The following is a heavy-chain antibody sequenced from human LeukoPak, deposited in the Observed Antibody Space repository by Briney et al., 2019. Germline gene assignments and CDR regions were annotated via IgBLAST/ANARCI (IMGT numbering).Heavy chain of an antibody. CDR1: GFIFSDYY. D-gene: IGHD5-18*01. V-gene: IGHV3-11*01. CDR2: ISSSGNTI. CDR3: ARERGYTYGAAFDY. Sequence: PGGSLRLSCAASGFIFSDYYMSWIRQAPGKGLGWVSYISSSGNTIYYADSVKGRFTISRDNAKNSLYLQMNSLRAEDTAVYYCARERGYTYGAAFDYWGQGTLVTVSS. J-gene: IGHJ4*02.